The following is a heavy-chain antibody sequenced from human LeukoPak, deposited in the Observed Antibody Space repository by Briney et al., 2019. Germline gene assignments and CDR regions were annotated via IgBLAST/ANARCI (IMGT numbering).Heavy chain of an antibody. Sequence: GGSLRLSCAASGFTFSSYWMSWVRQAPGKGLEWVANIKQDGSEKYYVDSVKGRITISRDNAKNSLYLQMNSLRAEDTAVYYCSRPRTQYYDILTGFDGFDPWGQGTLVTVSS. V-gene: IGHV3-7*01. CDR2: IKQDGSEK. J-gene: IGHJ5*02. D-gene: IGHD3-9*01. CDR3: SRPRTQYYDILTGFDGFDP. CDR1: GFTFSSYW.